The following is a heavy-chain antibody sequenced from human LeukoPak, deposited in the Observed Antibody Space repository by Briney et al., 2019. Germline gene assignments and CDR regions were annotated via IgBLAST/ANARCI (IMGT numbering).Heavy chain of an antibody. J-gene: IGHJ4*02. Sequence: GESLKISCKGSGYSFTIYWIGWVRQMHGKGLEWMGIIYPVESDSRYSPSFQGQATISADKSISNADLQWRILKASDVAMYYCAGYKTTVPNGYWGQGTLVTVSS. D-gene: IGHD4-17*01. CDR3: AGYKTTVPNGY. CDR1: GYSFTIYW. CDR2: IYPVESDS. V-gene: IGHV5-51*01.